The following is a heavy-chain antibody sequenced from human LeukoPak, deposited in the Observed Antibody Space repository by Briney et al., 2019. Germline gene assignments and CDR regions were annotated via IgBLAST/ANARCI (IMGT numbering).Heavy chain of an antibody. CDR2: ISGTGDFT. D-gene: IGHD2-2*01. V-gene: IGHV3-23*01. Sequence: GGSLSLSCAASGFPFSSYAMRWVRQAPEKGLEWVSSISGTGDFTYYAYSVKGRFTISRANYKNTVYLQINSLRAEDTAVYYCAKASPWSNCCPSTCSVYFDYWGQGTLVTVSS. CDR1: GFPFSSYA. J-gene: IGHJ4*02. CDR3: AKASPWSNCCPSTCSVYFDY.